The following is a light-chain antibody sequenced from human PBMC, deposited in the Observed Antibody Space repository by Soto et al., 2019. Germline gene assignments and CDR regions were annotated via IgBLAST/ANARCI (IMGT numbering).Light chain of an antibody. CDR1: QSLNND. V-gene: IGKV1-5*01. Sequence: DIQMTQSPSTLSASVGDRVTITCRASQSLNNDLAWYQQKPGKAPNLLIYDASTLERGVPSRFSGSGSGTAFTLTISSLQPDDFATYYCQHYNSYSEAFGQGTKVDI. J-gene: IGKJ1*01. CDR3: QHYNSYSEA. CDR2: DAS.